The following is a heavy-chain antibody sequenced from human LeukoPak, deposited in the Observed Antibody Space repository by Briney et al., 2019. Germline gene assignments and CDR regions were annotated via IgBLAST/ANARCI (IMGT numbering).Heavy chain of an antibody. CDR1: GFTFSDYY. CDR2: ISSTSDTM. J-gene: IGHJ4*02. CDR3: ARRRKVAPDY. D-gene: IGHD5-12*01. Sequence: GGSLRLSCAASGFTFSDYYMSWIRQAPGKGLEWISYISSTSDTMYYADSVEGRFTISRDNAKNSLYPQMNSLRAEDTAVYYCARRRKVAPDYWGQGTLVTVSS. V-gene: IGHV3-11*01.